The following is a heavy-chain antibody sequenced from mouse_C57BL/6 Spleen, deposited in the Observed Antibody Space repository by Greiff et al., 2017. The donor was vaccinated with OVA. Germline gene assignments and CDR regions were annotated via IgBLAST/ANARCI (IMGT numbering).Heavy chain of an antibody. CDR1: GYSITSGYY. J-gene: IGHJ3*01. V-gene: IGHV3-6*01. CDR2: ISYDGSN. D-gene: IGHD1-1*01. CDR3: ARENYGSSSFAY. Sequence: VQLKESGPGLVKPSQSLSLTCSVPGYSITSGYYWNWIRQFPGNKLAWMGYISYDGSNNYNPSLKNRISITRDTSKNQFFLKLNSVTTEDTATYYCARENYGSSSFAYWGQGTLVTVSA.